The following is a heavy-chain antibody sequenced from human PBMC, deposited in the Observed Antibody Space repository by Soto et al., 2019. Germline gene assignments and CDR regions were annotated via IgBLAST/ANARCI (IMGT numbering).Heavy chain of an antibody. CDR1: GFTFSSYG. CDR2: IWYDGSNK. CDR3: ARGGAVAFDY. V-gene: IGHV3-33*01. Sequence: QVQLVESGGGVVQPGRSLRLSCAASGFTFSSYGMHWVRQAPGKGLEWVAVIWYDGSNKYYADSVKGRFTISRDNSKNTLYLQMNSLRAEDTTVYYCARGGAVAFDYWGQGTLVTVSS. J-gene: IGHJ4*02. D-gene: IGHD6-19*01.